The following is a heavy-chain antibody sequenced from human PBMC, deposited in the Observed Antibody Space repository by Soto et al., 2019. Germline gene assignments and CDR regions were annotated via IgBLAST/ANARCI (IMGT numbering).Heavy chain of an antibody. D-gene: IGHD3-3*01. CDR2: ISYDGSNK. CDR3: AKTLEWLFFLHY. J-gene: IGHJ4*02. CDR1: GFTFSSYG. V-gene: IGHV3-30*18. Sequence: GGSLRLSCAASGFTFSSYGMHWVRQAPGKGLEWVAVISYDGSNKYYADSVKGRFTISRDNSKNTLYLQMNSLRAEDTAVYYCAKTLEWLFFLHYWGQGTLVTVSS.